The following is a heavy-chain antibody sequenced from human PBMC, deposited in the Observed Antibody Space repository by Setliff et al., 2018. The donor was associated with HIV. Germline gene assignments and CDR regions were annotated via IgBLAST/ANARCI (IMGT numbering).Heavy chain of an antibody. CDR2: IYHSGRT. Sequence: SETLSLTCSVSGGSISGYYWNWIRQPPGKGLEWIGCIYHSGRTTYNSSLKSRVTISLDTSKKQFSLKLNSVTAADTAVYYCARGLMSYNFWGGRNDYHYMDVWGKGTTVTVSS. V-gene: IGHV4-59*01. CDR3: ARGLMSYNFWGGRNDYHYMDV. CDR1: GGSISGYY. J-gene: IGHJ6*03. D-gene: IGHD3-3*01.